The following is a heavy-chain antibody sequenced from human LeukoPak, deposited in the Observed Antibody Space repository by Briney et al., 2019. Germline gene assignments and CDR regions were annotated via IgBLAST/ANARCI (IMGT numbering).Heavy chain of an antibody. V-gene: IGHV3-21*01. J-gene: IGHJ4*02. CDR2: ISSSSSYI. CDR3: ARDKYSSGWYPYFDY. D-gene: IGHD6-19*01. CDR1: GFTFSSYS. Sequence: GGSLRLSCAASGFTFSSYSMNWVRQAPGKGLEWVSSISSSSSYIYYADSVKGRFTISRDNAKNSLYLQMNSLRAEDTAVYYCARDKYSSGWYPYFDYWGQGTLVTVSS.